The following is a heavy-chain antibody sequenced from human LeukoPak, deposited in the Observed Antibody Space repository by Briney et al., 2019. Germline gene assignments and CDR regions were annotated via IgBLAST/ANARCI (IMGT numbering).Heavy chain of an antibody. V-gene: IGHV1-8*02. J-gene: IGHJ5*02. CDR2: INPNSGNT. CDR3: ARSSRHGSGSYYVFPLGFDP. Sequence: ASVKVSCKASGYTFTGYYMHWVRQAPGQGLEWMGWINPNSGNTGYAQKFQGRVTMTRNTSISTAYMELSSLRSEDTAVYYCARSSRHGSGSYYVFPLGFDPWGQGTLVTVSS. D-gene: IGHD3-10*01. CDR1: GYTFTGYY.